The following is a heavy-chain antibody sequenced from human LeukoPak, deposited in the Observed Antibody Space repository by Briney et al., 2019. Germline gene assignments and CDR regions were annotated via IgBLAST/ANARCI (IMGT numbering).Heavy chain of an antibody. Sequence: PSETLSLTCAVYGGSFSGYYWSWIRQPPGKGLEWIGEINHSGSTNYNPSLKSRVTISVDTSKNQFSLKLSSVTAADTAVYYCARGDLGYCRGGSCLGYSYYYGMDVWGPGTTVTVSS. J-gene: IGHJ6*02. CDR1: GGSFSGYY. V-gene: IGHV4-34*01. CDR2: INHSGST. D-gene: IGHD2-15*01. CDR3: ARGDLGYCRGGSCLGYSYYYGMDV.